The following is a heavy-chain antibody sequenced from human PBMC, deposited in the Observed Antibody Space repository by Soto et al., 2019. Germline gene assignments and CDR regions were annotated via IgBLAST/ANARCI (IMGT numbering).Heavy chain of an antibody. D-gene: IGHD6-13*01. CDR2: IIPIFGTA. Sequence: QVQLVQSGADVKKPGSSVKVYCKSSGATFSSYAISWVRQAPGQGLEWMGGIIPIFGTAYYAQKFQGRVTNPADESTSTAYMELGRLRSEDTAVYYCVREYSSSPDYYYYGMDGLGQGTTVPGS. CDR3: VREYSSSPDYYYYGMDG. V-gene: IGHV1-69*01. CDR1: GATFSSYA. J-gene: IGHJ6*02.